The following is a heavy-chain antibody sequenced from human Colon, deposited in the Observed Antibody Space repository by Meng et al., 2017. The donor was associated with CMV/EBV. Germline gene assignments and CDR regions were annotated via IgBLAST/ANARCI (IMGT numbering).Heavy chain of an antibody. CDR3: ARSMVVAGIIPFFDY. CDR1: GFIFSSYS. V-gene: IGHV3-30-3*01. J-gene: IGHJ4*02. D-gene: IGHD2-15*01. CDR2: ISYDGSKK. Sequence: GESLKISCAASGFIFSSYSIHWVRQAPGKGLEWVALISYDGSKKYHADSVKGRFSISRDNSKNTVFLQVHGLRIEDTAVYYCARSMVVAGIIPFFDYWGQGVLVTVSS.